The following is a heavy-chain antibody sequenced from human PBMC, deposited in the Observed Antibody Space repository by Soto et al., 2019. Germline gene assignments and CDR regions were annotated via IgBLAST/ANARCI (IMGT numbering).Heavy chain of an antibody. Sequence: GGSLRLSCAASGFTFSSYGMHWVRQAPGKGLEWVAVIWYDGSNKYYADSVKGRFTISRDNSKNTLYLQMNSLRAEDTAVYYCARDPNPFRYYCYGMDVWGQGTTVTVSS. CDR3: ARDPNPFRYYCYGMDV. CDR1: GFTFSSYG. J-gene: IGHJ6*02. V-gene: IGHV3-33*01. CDR2: IWYDGSNK.